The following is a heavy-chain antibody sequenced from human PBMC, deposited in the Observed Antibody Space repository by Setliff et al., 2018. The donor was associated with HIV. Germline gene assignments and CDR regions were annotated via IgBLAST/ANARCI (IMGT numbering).Heavy chain of an antibody. J-gene: IGHJ6*03. D-gene: IGHD3-10*01. CDR2: ISGSSSTI. CDR3: ARDRRGYYYGSGSCYMDV. Sequence: GSLRLSCAASGFTFSSYSMNWVRQAPGKGLEWVSYISGSSSTIDYAGSLKGRFTISRDNAKNSLYLQMNSLRAEDTAVYYCARDRRGYYYGSGSCYMDVWGTGTTVTVSS. V-gene: IGHV3-48*01. CDR1: GFTFSSYS.